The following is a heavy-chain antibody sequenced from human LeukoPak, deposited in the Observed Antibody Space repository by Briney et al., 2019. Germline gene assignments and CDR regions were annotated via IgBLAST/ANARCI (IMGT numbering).Heavy chain of an antibody. CDR3: ARAAYSGSYLLRY. J-gene: IGHJ4*02. V-gene: IGHV1-69*13. CDR2: IIPIFGTA. Sequence: ASVKVSCKASGGTFSSYAISWVRQAPGQGLEWMGGIIPIFGTANYAQKFQGRVTITADESTSTVYMELSSLRSEDTAVYYCARAAYSGSYLLRYWGQGTLVTVSS. CDR1: GGTFSSYA. D-gene: IGHD1-26*01.